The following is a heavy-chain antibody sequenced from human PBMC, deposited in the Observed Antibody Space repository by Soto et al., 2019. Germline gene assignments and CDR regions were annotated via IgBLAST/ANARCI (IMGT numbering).Heavy chain of an antibody. J-gene: IGHJ3*02. CDR3: ARGVYGSGNYYTGPSAFDI. CDR1: GGTLSDHG. Sequence: QVQLEQSGAEVKKPGSSVKVSCKASGGTLSDHGVAWLRQAPGQGLEWMGGTIPVFNTAKYAQKFQGRVTVTADKFTIIAYMELSILRSEDTAFYFCARGVYGSGNYYTGPSAFDIWGQGTMVIVSS. CDR2: TIPVFNTA. V-gene: IGHV1-69*06. D-gene: IGHD3-10*01.